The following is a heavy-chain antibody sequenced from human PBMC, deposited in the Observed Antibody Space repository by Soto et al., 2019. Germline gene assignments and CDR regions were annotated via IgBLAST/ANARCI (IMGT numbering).Heavy chain of an antibody. Sequence: GGSLRLSCAASGFTFSSYAMSWVRQAPGKGLEWVSAISGSGGSTYYADSVKGRFTISRDNSKNTLYLQMNSLRAEDTAVYYCAKPRIDSSGTYDAFDIWGQGTMVTVSS. CDR3: AKPRIDSSGTYDAFDI. CDR2: ISGSGGST. CDR1: GFTFSSYA. V-gene: IGHV3-23*01. D-gene: IGHD3-22*01. J-gene: IGHJ3*02.